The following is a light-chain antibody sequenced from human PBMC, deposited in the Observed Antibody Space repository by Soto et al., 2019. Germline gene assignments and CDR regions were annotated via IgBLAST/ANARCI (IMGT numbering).Light chain of an antibody. CDR1: QSIAAS. V-gene: IGKV1-5*01. CDR2: DVS. J-gene: IGKJ1*01. Sequence: DVQITHSPCALSASVGDTVTITCRASQSIAASLAWYQHKPGEAPKLLIYDVSSLETGVPSRFSGSGSGTKFSLTIRGLQPDDFATYYCQQYDYSRTFGQGTKVDIK. CDR3: QQYDYSRT.